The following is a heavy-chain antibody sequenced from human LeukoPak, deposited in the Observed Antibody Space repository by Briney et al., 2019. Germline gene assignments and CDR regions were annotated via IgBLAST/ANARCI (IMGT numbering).Heavy chain of an antibody. D-gene: IGHD5-18*01. CDR1: GFTFSSYE. J-gene: IGHJ4*02. Sequence: GGSLRLSCAASGFTFSSYEMNWVRQAPGKGLEWVSYISSSGSTIYYADSVNGRFTISRDNAKNSLYLQMSSLRAEDTAVYYCARRASTERGHSYGLDYWGQGTLVTVSS. CDR2: ISSSGSTI. CDR3: ARRASTERGHSYGLDY. V-gene: IGHV3-48*03.